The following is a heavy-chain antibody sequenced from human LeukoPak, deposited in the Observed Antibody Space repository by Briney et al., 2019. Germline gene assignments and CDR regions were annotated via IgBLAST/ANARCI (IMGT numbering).Heavy chain of an antibody. D-gene: IGHD3-10*01. Sequence: SETLSLTCGVYNGSFNGYYWSWIRQPPGKGLEWIGEIHRSGNTNYHPSLRSRVTISVDTSKNHVYLTLNSVAAADTAIYYCAASLWFGVNPEYWGQGTLVTVSS. V-gene: IGHV4-34*01. CDR2: IHRSGNT. J-gene: IGHJ4*02. CDR3: AASLWFGVNPEY. CDR1: NGSFNGYY.